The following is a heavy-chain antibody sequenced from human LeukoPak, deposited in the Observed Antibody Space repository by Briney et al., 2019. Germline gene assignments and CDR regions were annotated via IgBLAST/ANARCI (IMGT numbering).Heavy chain of an antibody. CDR1: GFTFSSYS. V-gene: IGHV3-48*01. J-gene: IGHJ4*02. CDR2: ISSDSRTI. CDR3: ARAPDGTAAGLDY. Sequence: GGSLRLSCAASGFTFSSYSMNWVRQAPGKGLEWVSYISSDSRTIYYADSVKGRFTISRDNSKNTLYLQMNSLRAEDTAVYYCARAPDGTAAGLDYWGQGTLVTVSS. D-gene: IGHD6-13*01.